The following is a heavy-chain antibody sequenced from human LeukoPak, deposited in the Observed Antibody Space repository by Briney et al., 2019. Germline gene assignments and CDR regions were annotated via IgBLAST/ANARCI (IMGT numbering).Heavy chain of an antibody. D-gene: IGHD3-9*01. CDR3: ARDIYDILTGSIYGMDV. J-gene: IGHJ6*04. CDR2: IYYSGST. Sequence: SETLSLTCTVSGGSVSSGSYYWSWIRQPPGKGLEWIGYIYYSGSTNYNPSLKSRVTISVDTSKNQFSLKLSSVTAADTAVYNCARDIYDILTGSIYGMDVWGKGTTVTVSS. V-gene: IGHV4-61*01. CDR1: GGSVSSGSYY.